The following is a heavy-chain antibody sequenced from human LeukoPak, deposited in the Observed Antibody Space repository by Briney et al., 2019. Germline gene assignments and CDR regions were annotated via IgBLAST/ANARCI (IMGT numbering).Heavy chain of an antibody. J-gene: IGHJ4*02. D-gene: IGHD6-13*01. CDR2: IIPISGTA. CDR1: GGTFSSYA. CDR3: ARDEGIAAGYFDY. V-gene: IGHV1-69*05. Sequence: ASVKVSCKASGGTFSSYAISWVRQAPGQGLEWMGGIIPISGTANYAQKFQGRVTITTDESTSTAYMELSSLRSEDTAVYYCARDEGIAAGYFDYWGQGTLVTVSS.